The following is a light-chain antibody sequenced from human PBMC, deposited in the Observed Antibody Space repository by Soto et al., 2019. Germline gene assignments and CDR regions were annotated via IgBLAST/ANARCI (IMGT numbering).Light chain of an antibody. J-gene: IGLJ2*01. V-gene: IGLV8-61*01. CDR2: STN. CDR1: SGSVSTSYY. Sequence: QAVVTQEPSFSVSPGGTVTLTCGLSSGSVSTSYYPSWYQQTPGQAPRTLIYSTNTRSSGVPDRFSGSILGNKAALTITGAQADDGSDYYCVLYMGRGTVLFGGGTKLTVL. CDR3: VLYMGRGTVL.